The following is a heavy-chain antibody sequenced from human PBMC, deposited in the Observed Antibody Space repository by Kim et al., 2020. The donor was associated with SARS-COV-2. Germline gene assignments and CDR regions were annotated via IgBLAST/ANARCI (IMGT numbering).Heavy chain of an antibody. V-gene: IGHV3-7*03. J-gene: IGHJ4*02. CDR3: ASDFWSGYLDY. D-gene: IGHD3-3*01. Sequence: YYVDAVKGRFTSSRDNAKNSLYLQMNSLRGEDTAVYYWASDFWSGYLDYWGQGAMVTVSS.